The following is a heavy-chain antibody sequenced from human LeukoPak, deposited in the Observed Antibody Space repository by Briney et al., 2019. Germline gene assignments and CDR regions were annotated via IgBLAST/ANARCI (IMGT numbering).Heavy chain of an antibody. Sequence: SETLSLTCTVSGGSINSSYYYWGWIRQPPGKGLEWIGSIYYSGSTYYNPSLKSRVTISVDTSKNQFSLKLSSVTAADTAVYYCARGKRGELRFLEWLLPYFDYWGQGTLVTVSS. V-gene: IGHV4-39*07. CDR3: ARGKRGELRFLEWLLPYFDY. D-gene: IGHD3-3*01. J-gene: IGHJ4*02. CDR1: GGSINSSYYY. CDR2: IYYSGST.